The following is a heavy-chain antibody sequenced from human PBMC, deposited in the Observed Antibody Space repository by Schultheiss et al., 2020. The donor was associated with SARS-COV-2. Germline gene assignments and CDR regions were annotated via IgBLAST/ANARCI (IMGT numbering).Heavy chain of an antibody. CDR3: ARDWGNY. V-gene: IGHV3-30*03. Sequence: GGSLRLSCAASGFTFSTYGMNWVRQAPGKGLEWVAVISYDGSNKYYADSVKGRFTISRDNSKNTLYLQMNSLRAEDTAVYYCARDWGNYWGQGTLVTVSS. CDR2: ISYDGSNK. CDR1: GFTFSTYG. J-gene: IGHJ4*02. D-gene: IGHD3-16*01.